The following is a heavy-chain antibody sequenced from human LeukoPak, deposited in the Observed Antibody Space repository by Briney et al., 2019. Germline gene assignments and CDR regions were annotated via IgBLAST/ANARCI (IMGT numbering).Heavy chain of an antibody. J-gene: IGHJ3*02. CDR3: ASLKNYYDSSGYLVTDAFDI. Sequence: ASVKVSCKASGYTFTGYYMHWVRQAPGQGLEWMGWMNPNSGNTNYAQKLQGRVTMTTDTSTSTAYMELRSLKSDDTAVYYCASLKNYYDSSGYLVTDAFDIWGQGTMVTVSS. V-gene: IGHV1-18*04. CDR1: GYTFTGYY. CDR2: MNPNSGNT. D-gene: IGHD3-22*01.